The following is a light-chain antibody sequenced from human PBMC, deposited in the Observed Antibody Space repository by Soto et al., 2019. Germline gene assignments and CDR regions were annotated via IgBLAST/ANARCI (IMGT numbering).Light chain of an antibody. V-gene: IGLV2-14*03. CDR2: EVS. CDR1: NTDIGGYNY. J-gene: IGLJ2*01. Sequence: QSALTQPASVSGSPGQSITISCTGSNTDIGGYNYLSWYQQHPGRAPRLIIFEVSHRPSGISDRFSASKSANAASLTISGLQAEDEADYYCCSYTSSTTPLFGGGTQLTVL. CDR3: CSYTSSTTPL.